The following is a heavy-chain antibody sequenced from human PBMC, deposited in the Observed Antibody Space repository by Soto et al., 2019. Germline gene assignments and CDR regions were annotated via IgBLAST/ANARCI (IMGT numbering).Heavy chain of an antibody. J-gene: IGHJ6*03. CDR3: AGNTNWSDHSLYYYYYMDV. V-gene: IGHV4-34*01. CDR1: GGSFSGYY. CDR2: INHSGST. D-gene: IGHD1-1*01. Sequence: SETLSLTCAVYGGSFSGYYWSWIRQPPGKGLEWIGEINHSGSTNYNPSLKSRVTISVDTSKNQFSLKLSSVTAADTAVYYCAGNTNWSDHSLYYYYYMDVWGKGTTVTVS.